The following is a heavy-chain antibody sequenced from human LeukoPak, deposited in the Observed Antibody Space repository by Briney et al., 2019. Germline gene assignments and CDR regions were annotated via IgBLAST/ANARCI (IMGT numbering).Heavy chain of an antibody. J-gene: IGHJ6*02. CDR2: ISGSGVTT. V-gene: IGHV3-23*01. Sequence: GGSLRLSCEASGFTFSSYAMSWVRQAPGKGLEWVSAISGSGVTTHYAGSVKGRFSISRDNSKNTLYLQMNSLRAEDTAVYYCTKGRGFDVWGQGTTVTVSS. CDR1: GFTFSSYA. CDR3: TKGRGFDV.